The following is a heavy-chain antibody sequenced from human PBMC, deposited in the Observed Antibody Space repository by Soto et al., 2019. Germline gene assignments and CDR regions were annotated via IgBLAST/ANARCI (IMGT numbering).Heavy chain of an antibody. CDR1: GGTFSSYA. CDR2: IIPIFGTA. CDR3: ARDEGYDFWSGPNWFDP. D-gene: IGHD3-3*01. Sequence: GASVKVSCKASGGTFSSYAISWVRQAPGQGLEWMGGIIPIFGTANYAQKFQGRVTITADESTSTAYMELSSLRSEDTAVYYCARDEGYDFWSGPNWFDPWGQGTLVTVS. J-gene: IGHJ5*02. V-gene: IGHV1-69*13.